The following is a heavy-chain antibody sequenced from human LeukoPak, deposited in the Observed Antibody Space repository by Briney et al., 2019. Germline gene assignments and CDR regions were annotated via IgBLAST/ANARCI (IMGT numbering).Heavy chain of an antibody. J-gene: IGHJ4*02. Sequence: GGSLRLPCRVSGFTLSNAWMSWVRQAPGKGLEWVGRIKSKSNGGTTDYTAPVKGRFTISRDDSKNTLYLQMNSLETEDTALYYCTAELGSDYYFDVWGQGTLVTVSS. D-gene: IGHD2-21*02. V-gene: IGHV3-15*01. CDR1: GFTLSNAW. CDR3: TAELGSDYYFDV. CDR2: IKSKSNGGTT.